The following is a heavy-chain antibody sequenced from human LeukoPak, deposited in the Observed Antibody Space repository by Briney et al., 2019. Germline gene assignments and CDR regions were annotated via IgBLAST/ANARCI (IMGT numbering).Heavy chain of an antibody. CDR3: TRAGSSGSVDY. V-gene: IGHV3-7*04. CDR2: INRDGSEK. Sequence: PGGSLRLSCEASGFMFSTYWMSWVRQAPGKGLEWVAIINRDGSEKFFVDSVKGRFTISRDNAKNSLFLQMNSLRAEDTAVYYCTRAGSSGSVDYWGQGTLVTVSS. D-gene: IGHD6-19*01. J-gene: IGHJ4*02. CDR1: GFMFSTYW.